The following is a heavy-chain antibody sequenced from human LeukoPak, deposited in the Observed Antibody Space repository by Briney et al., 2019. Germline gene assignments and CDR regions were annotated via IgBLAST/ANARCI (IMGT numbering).Heavy chain of an antibody. D-gene: IGHD3-3*02. CDR2: ISGSGGST. CDR1: GFTFSSYA. CDR3: ASQTGARVLDCILRFDP. J-gene: IGHJ5*02. Sequence: PGGSLRLSCAASGFTFSSYAMSWVRPAPGKGLEWVSAISGSGGSTYYADSVKGRFTISRDNSKNTLYLQMNSLRAEDTAVYYCASQTGARVLDCILRFDPWGQGTLVTVSS. V-gene: IGHV3-23*01.